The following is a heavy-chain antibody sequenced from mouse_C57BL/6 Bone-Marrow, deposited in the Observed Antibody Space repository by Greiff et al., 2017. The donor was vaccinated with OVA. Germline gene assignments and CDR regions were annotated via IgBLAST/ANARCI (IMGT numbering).Heavy chain of an antibody. Sequence: VQLKQPGAELVMPGASVKLSCKASGYTFTSYWMHWVKQRPGQGLEWIGEIDPSDSYTNYNQKFKGKSTLTVDKSSSTAYMQLSSLTSEDSAVYYCARRQYYGSSLYWYFDVWGTGTTVTVSS. CDR3: ARRQYYGSSLYWYFDV. CDR2: IDPSDSYT. V-gene: IGHV1-69*01. D-gene: IGHD1-1*01. CDR1: GYTFTSYW. J-gene: IGHJ1*03.